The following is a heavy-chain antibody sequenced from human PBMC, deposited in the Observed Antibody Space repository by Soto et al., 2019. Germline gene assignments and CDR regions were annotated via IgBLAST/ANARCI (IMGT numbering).Heavy chain of an antibody. J-gene: IGHJ5*02. Sequence: GWSLRLSCAASVFTFSSYAMSWVRQAPGKGLEWISGISGSGDSTYYADSVKGRFTISRDNSKNTLYLQMNSLRAEDTAVYYCAIGYSYAPFDPWGQGTLVTVSS. CDR1: VFTFSSYA. V-gene: IGHV3-23*01. CDR2: ISGSGDST. CDR3: AIGYSYAPFDP. D-gene: IGHD5-18*01.